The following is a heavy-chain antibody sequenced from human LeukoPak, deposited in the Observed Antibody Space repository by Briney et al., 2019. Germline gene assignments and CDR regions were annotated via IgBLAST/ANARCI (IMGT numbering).Heavy chain of an antibody. V-gene: IGHV4-39*07. D-gene: IGHD3-22*01. Sequence: SETLSLTCTVSGGSISSSSYYWSWIRQPPGKGLEWIGEINHSGSTNYNPSLKSRVTISVDTSKNQFSLKLSSVTAADTAVYYCARGTDYYDSSGLQNRKYNWFDPWGQGTLVTVSS. CDR1: GGSISSSSYY. CDR3: ARGTDYYDSSGLQNRKYNWFDP. CDR2: INHSGST. J-gene: IGHJ5*02.